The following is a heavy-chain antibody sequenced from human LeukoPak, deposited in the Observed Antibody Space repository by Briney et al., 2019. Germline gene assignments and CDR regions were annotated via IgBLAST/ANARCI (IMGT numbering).Heavy chain of an antibody. Sequence: SETLSLTCTVSGGSISSYYWSWIRQPPGKGLEWIGYIYYSGSTNYNPSLKSRVTISVDTSKNQFSLKLRSETAADTAVYYCARHGPQWLVRVYWAQEPRVRVST. CDR2: IYYSGST. V-gene: IGHV4-59*08. D-gene: IGHD6-19*01. J-gene: IGHJ4*02. CDR1: GGSISSYY. CDR3: ARHGPQWLVRVY.